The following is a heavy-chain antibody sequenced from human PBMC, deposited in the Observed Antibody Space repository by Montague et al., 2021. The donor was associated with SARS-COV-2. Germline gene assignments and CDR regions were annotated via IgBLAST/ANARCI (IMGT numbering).Heavy chain of an antibody. J-gene: IGHJ6*02. CDR2: INQDGSEN. CDR3: ARDSIAADGNYYFYGMDV. CDR1: GFTFSSYW. Sequence: SLRLSCAASGFTFSSYWMSWVRQAPGKGLEWVANINQDGSENYYVDSMKGRFTISRDNVKSSLYLQMDSLRAEDTAVYYCARDSIAADGNYYFYGMDVWGQGTTVTVS. D-gene: IGHD6-13*01. V-gene: IGHV3-7*01.